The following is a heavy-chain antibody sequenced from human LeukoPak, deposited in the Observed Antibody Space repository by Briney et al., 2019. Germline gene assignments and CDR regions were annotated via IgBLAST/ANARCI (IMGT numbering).Heavy chain of an antibody. Sequence: GGSLRLSCAVSGFTFSVYYMSWLRQAPGKGLEWVSYISSSGTTIYYADSVKGRFTISRDNAENSLYLQMNSLTAEDTAVYYCARAGGWAGPFNYWGQGTLVTVSS. V-gene: IGHV3-11*01. D-gene: IGHD3/OR15-3a*01. CDR1: GFTFSVYY. CDR3: ARAGGWAGPFNY. CDR2: ISSSGTTI. J-gene: IGHJ4*02.